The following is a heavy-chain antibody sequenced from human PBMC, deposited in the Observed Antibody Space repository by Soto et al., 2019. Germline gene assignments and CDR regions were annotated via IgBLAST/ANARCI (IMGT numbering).Heavy chain of an antibody. CDR1: GFTFSSYA. CDR2: ISGSGGST. V-gene: IGHV3-23*01. CDR3: AKDRGRYSSSWYNWFDP. J-gene: IGHJ5*02. Sequence: EVQLLESGGGLVQPGGSLRLSCAASGFTFSSYAMSWVRQAPGKGLEWVSAISGSGGSTYYADSVKGRFTISRDNSKNPLYLQMNSLRAEDTAVYYCAKDRGRYSSSWYNWFDPWGQGTLVTVSS. D-gene: IGHD6-13*01.